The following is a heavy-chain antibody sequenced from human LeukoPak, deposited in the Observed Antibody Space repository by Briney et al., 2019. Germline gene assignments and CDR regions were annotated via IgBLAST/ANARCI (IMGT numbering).Heavy chain of an antibody. D-gene: IGHD6-13*01. CDR1: GDSISRDY. J-gene: IGHJ6*02. V-gene: IGHV4-59*01. CDR3: AVLPFCSTSSYYYYYGIDV. CDR2: IYYSGGA. Sequence: SETLSLTCAVSGDSISRDYWSWIRQPPGKGLEWIGYIYYSGGANYNPSLKSRVTISVDTSKNQFSLRLSSVTAADTAVYYFAVLPFCSTSSYYYYYGIDVWGQGTTVTVSS.